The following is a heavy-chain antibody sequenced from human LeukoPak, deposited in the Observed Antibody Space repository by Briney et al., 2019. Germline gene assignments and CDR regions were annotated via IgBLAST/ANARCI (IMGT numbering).Heavy chain of an antibody. D-gene: IGHD3-22*01. CDR2: INHSGST. J-gene: IGHJ4*02. V-gene: IGHV4-34*01. CDR1: GGSFSGYY. CDR3: ARGDSSGYYLCYFDY. Sequence: SETLSLTCAVNGGSFSGYYWSWIRQPPGKGLEWIGEINHSGSTNYNPSLKSRVTISVDTSKNQFSLKLSSVTAADTAVYYCARGDSSGYYLCYFDYWGQGTLVTVSS.